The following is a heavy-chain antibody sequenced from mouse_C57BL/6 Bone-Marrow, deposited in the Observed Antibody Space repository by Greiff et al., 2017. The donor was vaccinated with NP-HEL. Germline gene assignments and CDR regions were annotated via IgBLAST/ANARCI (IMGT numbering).Heavy chain of an antibody. J-gene: IGHJ1*03. Sequence: EVQLQQSGPVLVKPGASVKMSCKASGYTFTDYYMNWVKQSHGKSLEWIGVINPYNGGTSYNQKFKGKATLTVDKSSSTAYMELNSLTSEDSAVYYCARRPLGGGAPGYFDVWGTGTTVTVSS. CDR2: INPYNGGT. CDR3: ARRPLGGGAPGYFDV. CDR1: GYTFTDYY. V-gene: IGHV1-19*01.